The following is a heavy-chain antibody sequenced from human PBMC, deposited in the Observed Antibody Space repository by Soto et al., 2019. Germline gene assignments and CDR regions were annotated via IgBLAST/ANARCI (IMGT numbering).Heavy chain of an antibody. CDR2: MNPNSGNT. CDR3: ARVLVVYARPPGKYYYYYYGMDV. Sequence: ASVKVSCKASGYTFTSYDINWVRQATGQGLEWMGWMNPNSGNTGYAQKFQGRVTMTRNTSISTAYMELSSLRSEDTAVYYCARVLVVYARPPGKYYYYYYGMDVWGQGTTVTVSS. V-gene: IGHV1-8*01. J-gene: IGHJ6*02. CDR1: GYTFTSYD. D-gene: IGHD2-8*01.